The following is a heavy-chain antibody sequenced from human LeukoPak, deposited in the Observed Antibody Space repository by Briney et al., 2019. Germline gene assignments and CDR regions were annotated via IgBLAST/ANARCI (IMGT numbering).Heavy chain of an antibody. CDR3: VRGTPLNGDYQKDPLEI. J-gene: IGHJ3*02. CDR1: GFTFSSCA. D-gene: IGHD4-17*01. CDR2: ISYDGSNK. V-gene: IGHV3-30-3*01. Sequence: GGSLRLSCAASGFTFSSCAMHWVRQAPGKGLEWVARISYDGSNKYCADSVKGRFTISRDTSKNTLSVQMDSLRPDDTAVYYCVRGTPLNGDYQKDPLEIWGQGTMVTASS.